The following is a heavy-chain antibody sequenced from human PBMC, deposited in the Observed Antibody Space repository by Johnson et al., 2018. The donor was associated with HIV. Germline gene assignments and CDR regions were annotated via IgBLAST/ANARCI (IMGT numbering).Heavy chain of an antibody. CDR2: ISGNGGST. V-gene: IGHV3-23*04. CDR1: GFTFSSYA. CDR3: ATTRVFSYSYMSHYAFDI. Sequence: VQLVESGGGLVQPGGSLRLSCAASGFTFSSYAMRWVRQAPGKGLELVAAISGNGGSTYYADSVKGRFTISRDNTKNTLYLQMNSLRAEDTAVYYCATTRVFSYSYMSHYAFDIWGQGTMVTVSS. J-gene: IGHJ3*02. D-gene: IGHD5-18*01.